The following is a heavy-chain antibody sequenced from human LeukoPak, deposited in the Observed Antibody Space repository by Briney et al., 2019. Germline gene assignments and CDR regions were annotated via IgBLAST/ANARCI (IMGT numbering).Heavy chain of an antibody. CDR3: ARVRADFWSGYFFDAFDI. CDR2: IYTSGST. V-gene: IGHV4-4*07. CDR1: GGSISGYY. J-gene: IGHJ3*02. Sequence: SEALSLTCTVSGGSISGYYWSWIRQPPGKGLEWIGRIYTSGSTNYNPSLKSRVTMSVDTSKNQFSLKLSSVTAADTAVYYCARVRADFWSGYFFDAFDIWGQGTMVTVSS. D-gene: IGHD3-3*01.